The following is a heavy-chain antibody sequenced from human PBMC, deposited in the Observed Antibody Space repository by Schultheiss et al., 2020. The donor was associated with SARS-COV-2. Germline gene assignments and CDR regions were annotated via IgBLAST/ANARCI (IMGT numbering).Heavy chain of an antibody. D-gene: IGHD4-17*01. CDR1: GGSFSGYY. CDR3: ARVRTVTTDFDY. J-gene: IGHJ4*02. V-gene: IGHV4-34*09. CDR2: THYSGDTYSGDT. Sequence: SETLSLTCAVHGGSFSGYYRGWIRQHPEKGLEWVGYTHYSGDTYSGDTYYNPSLKSRVTISVDTSKNQFSLKLSSVTAADTAIYYCARVRTVTTDFDYWGQGSLVTVSS.